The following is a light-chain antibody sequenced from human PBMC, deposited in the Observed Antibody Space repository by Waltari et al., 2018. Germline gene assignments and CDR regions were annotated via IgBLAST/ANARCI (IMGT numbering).Light chain of an antibody. Sequence: EIVLTQSPGTLSSSPGERATLSCRASQNVDSSDLTWYQQKPGQSPRLLIYGASSRATGIPDRFSGSGSGTDFTLTISRLEPEDFAVYYCQLYGTFGQGTKLEIK. CDR1: QNVDSSD. J-gene: IGKJ2*01. CDR3: QLYGT. V-gene: IGKV3-20*01. CDR2: GAS.